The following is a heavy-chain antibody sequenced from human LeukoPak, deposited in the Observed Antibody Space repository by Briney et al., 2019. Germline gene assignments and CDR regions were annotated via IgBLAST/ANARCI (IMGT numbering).Heavy chain of an antibody. D-gene: IGHD5-18*01. CDR2: IYYSGST. V-gene: IGHV4-59*01. Sequence: SETLSLTCTVSGGSISSYYWSWIRQPPGKGLEWIGYIYYSGSTNYNPSLKSRVTISVDTSKNQFSLKLSSVTAADTAAYYCARTVDSYGLYYYYYYYMDVWGKGTTVTVSS. CDR1: GGSISSYY. J-gene: IGHJ6*03. CDR3: ARTVDSYGLYYYYYYYMDV.